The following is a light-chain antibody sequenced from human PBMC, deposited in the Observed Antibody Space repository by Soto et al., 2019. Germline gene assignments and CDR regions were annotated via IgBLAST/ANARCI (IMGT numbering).Light chain of an antibody. CDR1: ISVVGGYNY. CDR2: DVS. V-gene: IGLV2-14*03. J-gene: IGLJ1*01. CDR3: SSYTSSSTYV. Sequence: SVVTQPAPVSGSPGQSITISCTGTISVVGGYNYVSWYQQHPGKAPKLMIFDVSNRPSGVSNRFSGSKSGYTASLTISGLQAEDEADYYCSSYTSSSTYVFGTGTKVTVL.